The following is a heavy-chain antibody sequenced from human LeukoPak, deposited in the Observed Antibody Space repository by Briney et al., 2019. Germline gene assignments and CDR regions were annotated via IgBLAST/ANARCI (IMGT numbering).Heavy chain of an antibody. CDR3: ARDLHRYSSYYFDY. CDR1: GYTFTGYY. Sequence: GASVKVSCKASGYTFTGYYMHWVRQAPGQGLEWMGWINPNSGGTYYAQKFQGRVTMTRDTSISTAYMELSRLRSDDTAVYYCARDLHRYSSYYFDYWGQGTLVTVSS. J-gene: IGHJ4*02. V-gene: IGHV1-2*02. D-gene: IGHD5-18*01. CDR2: INPNSGGT.